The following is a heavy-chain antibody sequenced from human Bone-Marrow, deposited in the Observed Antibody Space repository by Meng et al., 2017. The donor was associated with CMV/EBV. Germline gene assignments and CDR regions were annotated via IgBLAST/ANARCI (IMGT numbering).Heavy chain of an antibody. D-gene: IGHD2-2*02. Sequence: GSLRLSCTVSGGSISSSSYYWGWIRQPPGKGLEWIGSIYYSGSTYYNPSLKSRVTISVDTSKNQFSLKLSSVTAADTAVYYCARDASYCSSTSCYMGRYNWFDPWGQGTLVTVSS. J-gene: IGHJ5*02. CDR2: IYYSGST. CDR1: GGSISSSSYY. CDR3: ARDASYCSSTSCYMGRYNWFDP. V-gene: IGHV4-39*07.